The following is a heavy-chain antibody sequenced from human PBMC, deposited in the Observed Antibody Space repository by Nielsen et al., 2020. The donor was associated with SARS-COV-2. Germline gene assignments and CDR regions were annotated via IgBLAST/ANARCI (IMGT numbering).Heavy chain of an antibody. CDR1: GFTFSSYA. CDR3: ARDMIAVAGNYFQH. J-gene: IGHJ1*01. V-gene: IGHV3-30-3*01. Sequence: GGSLRLSCAASGFTFSSYAMHWVCQAPGKGLEWVAVISYDGSNKYYADSVKGRFTISRDNSKNTLYLQMNSLRAEDTAVYYCARDMIAVAGNYFQHWGQGTLVTVSS. D-gene: IGHD6-19*01. CDR2: ISYDGSNK.